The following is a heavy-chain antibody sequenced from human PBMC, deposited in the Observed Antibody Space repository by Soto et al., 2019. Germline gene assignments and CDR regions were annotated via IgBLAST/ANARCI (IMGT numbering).Heavy chain of an antibody. CDR2: ISAYNGNT. V-gene: IGHV1-18*01. Sequence: GASVKVSCKASGYTFTSYGISWVRQAPGQGLEWMGWISAYNGNTNYAQKLKGRVTMTTDTSTSTAYMELRSLRSDDTAVYYCARDAAPGVGWFGELLTWFDPWGQGTLVTVSS. CDR1: GYTFTSYG. CDR3: ARDAAPGVGWFGELLTWFDP. J-gene: IGHJ5*02. D-gene: IGHD3-10*01.